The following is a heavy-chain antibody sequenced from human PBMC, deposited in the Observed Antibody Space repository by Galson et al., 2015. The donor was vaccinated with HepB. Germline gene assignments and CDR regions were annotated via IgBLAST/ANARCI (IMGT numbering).Heavy chain of an antibody. CDR2: INAGNGNT. D-gene: IGHD2-2*01. J-gene: IGHJ5*02. CDR3: ARAASVVPAASQPNWFDP. CDR1: GYTFTSYA. Sequence: SVKVSCKASGYTFTSYAMHWVRQAPGQRLEWMGWINAGNGNTKYSQKFQGRVTITRDTSASTAYMELSSLRSEDTAVYYCARAASVVPAASQPNWFDPWGQGTLVTVSS. V-gene: IGHV1-3*01.